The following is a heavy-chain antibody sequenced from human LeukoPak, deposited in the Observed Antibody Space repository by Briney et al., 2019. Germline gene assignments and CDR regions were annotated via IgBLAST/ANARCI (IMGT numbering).Heavy chain of an antibody. V-gene: IGHV1-24*01. Sequence: ASVKVSCKVSGYTLTELSMHWVRQAPGKRRGWMGGFDPEDGETIYAQKFQGRVTMSEDTSTDTAYMELSSLRSEDTAVYYCATARSAIPSNLDYWGQGTLVTVAS. CDR3: ATARSAIPSNLDY. J-gene: IGHJ4*02. CDR2: FDPEDGET. D-gene: IGHD2-21*01. CDR1: GYTLTELS.